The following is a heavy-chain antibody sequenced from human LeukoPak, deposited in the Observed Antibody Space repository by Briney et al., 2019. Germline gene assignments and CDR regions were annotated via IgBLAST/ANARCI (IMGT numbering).Heavy chain of an antibody. D-gene: IGHD3-22*01. CDR1: GFTFSSYW. Sequence: PGGSLRLSCAASGFTFSSYWMSWVRQAPGKGLEWVANIKQDGSEKYYVDSVKGRFTISRDNAKNSLYLQMNSLRAEDTAVYYCARDLEYYYDSSGYFLGDVWGQGTTVTVSS. CDR2: IKQDGSEK. V-gene: IGHV3-7*01. J-gene: IGHJ6*02. CDR3: ARDLEYYYDSSGYFLGDV.